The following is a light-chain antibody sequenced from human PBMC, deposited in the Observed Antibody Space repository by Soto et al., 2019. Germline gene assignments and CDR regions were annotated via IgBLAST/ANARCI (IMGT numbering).Light chain of an antibody. CDR2: DAS. J-gene: IGKJ1*01. V-gene: IGKV1-5*01. Sequence: DIQMTQSPSTLSASVGDRVTITCRASQSISSWLAWYQQKAGKAPKLLIYDASTLESGVPSRFSGSGSRTEFTLTISSPQPDDFATYYCQEYNSWRGEWTFGQGTKVDIK. CDR3: QEYNSWRGEWT. CDR1: QSISSW.